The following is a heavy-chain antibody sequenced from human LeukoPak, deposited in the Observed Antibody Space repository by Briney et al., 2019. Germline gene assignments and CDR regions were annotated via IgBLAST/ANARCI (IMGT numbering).Heavy chain of an antibody. D-gene: IGHD1-26*01. V-gene: IGHV3-23*01. Sequence: GGSLRLSCAASGFIFSNYAMSWVRQAPGKGLQWVSAFSGSGGSTYYADSVKGRFTISRDNAKNSLYLQMNSLRAEDTALYYCARVGEWELLGGDDAFDIWGQGTMVTVSS. CDR2: FSGSGGST. J-gene: IGHJ3*02. CDR1: GFIFSNYA. CDR3: ARVGEWELLGGDDAFDI.